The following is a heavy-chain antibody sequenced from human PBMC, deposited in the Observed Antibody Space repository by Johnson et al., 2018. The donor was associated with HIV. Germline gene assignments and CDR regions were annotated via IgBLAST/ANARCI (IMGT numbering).Heavy chain of an antibody. CDR3: AREATYSSSWYHDVFDI. V-gene: IGHV3-30-3*01. Sequence: QEKLVESGGGVVQPGRSLRLSCAASGFTFSSYAMHWVRQAPGKGLAWVAVISYDGSNKYYADSVKGRFTISRDNSKNTLDLQMNSLRAEDTAVYYCAREATYSSSWYHDVFDIWGQGTMVTVSS. J-gene: IGHJ3*02. D-gene: IGHD6-13*01. CDR1: GFTFSSYA. CDR2: ISYDGSNK.